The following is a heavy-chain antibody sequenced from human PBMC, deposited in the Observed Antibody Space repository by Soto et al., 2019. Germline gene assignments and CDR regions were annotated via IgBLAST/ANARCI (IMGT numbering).Heavy chain of an antibody. Sequence: PGESLKISCKGSGYSFTTYWIAWVRQMPGKGLEWVGIIYPGDSDTRYSPSFEGHVTISVDKSISTAFLQWNSLKASDTAIYYCARQSTSAPKDYWGQGTLVTVSS. CDR3: ARQSTSAPKDY. CDR2: IYPGDSDT. D-gene: IGHD3-10*01. CDR1: GYSFTTYW. J-gene: IGHJ4*01. V-gene: IGHV5-51*01.